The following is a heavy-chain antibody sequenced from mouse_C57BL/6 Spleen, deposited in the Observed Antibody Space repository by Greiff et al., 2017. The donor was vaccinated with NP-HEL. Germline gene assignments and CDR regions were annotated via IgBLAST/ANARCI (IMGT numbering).Heavy chain of an antibody. CDR3: ARSYYGSRFAY. J-gene: IGHJ3*01. D-gene: IGHD1-1*01. Sequence: QVQLQQPGAELVRPGSSVKLSCKASGYTFTSYWMHWVKQRPIQGLEWIGNIDPSDSETHYTQKFKDKATLTVDKSSSTAYMQLSSLTSEDSAVYYCARSYYGSRFAYWGQGTLVTVSA. V-gene: IGHV1-52*01. CDR1: GYTFTSYW. CDR2: IDPSDSET.